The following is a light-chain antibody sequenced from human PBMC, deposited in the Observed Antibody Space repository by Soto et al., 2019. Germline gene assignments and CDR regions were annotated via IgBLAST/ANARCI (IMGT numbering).Light chain of an antibody. CDR1: TSDVGLYNY. Sequence: QSALTQPASVSGSPGQSITISCTGTTSDVGLYNYVSWYQQHPGKAPKLMISEVSNRPSGVSNRFSGSKSGNTASLTISGLQAEDEAYYYCSSYTTSAPYVFGSGTKLTVL. CDR2: EVS. J-gene: IGLJ1*01. CDR3: SSYTTSAPYV. V-gene: IGLV2-14*01.